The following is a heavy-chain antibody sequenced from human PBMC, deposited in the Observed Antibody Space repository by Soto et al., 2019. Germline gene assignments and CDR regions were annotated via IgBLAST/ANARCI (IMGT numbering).Heavy chain of an antibody. V-gene: IGHV4-59*01. CDR1: GGSFGTYY. D-gene: IGHD3-9*01. CDR3: ARYFDWSNACDI. J-gene: IGHJ3*02. Sequence: QVQLQESGPGLVKPSETLSLTCTVSGGSFGTYYWSWSRQPPGKGLEWIGYMYYTGNTNYNPSLKSRVTRSVDTAKNQYSLKLRSVTAADTAVYFCARYFDWSNACDIWGQGTMVTVSS. CDR2: MYYTGNT.